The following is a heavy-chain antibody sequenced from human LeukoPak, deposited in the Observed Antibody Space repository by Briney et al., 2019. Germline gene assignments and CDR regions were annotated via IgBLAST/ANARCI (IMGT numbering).Heavy chain of an antibody. Sequence: GGSLRLSCAASGFTFSSYAMSWVRQAPGKGLERVSAISGSGGSTYYADSVKGWFTISRDNSKNTLYLQMNSLRVEDTAVYYCARDHNYAFDNWGQGTLVTVSS. D-gene: IGHD1-1*01. J-gene: IGHJ4*02. V-gene: IGHV3-23*01. CDR2: ISGSGGST. CDR1: GFTFSSYA. CDR3: ARDHNYAFDN.